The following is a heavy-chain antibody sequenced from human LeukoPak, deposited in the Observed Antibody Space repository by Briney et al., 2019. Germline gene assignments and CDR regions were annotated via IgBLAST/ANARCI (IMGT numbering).Heavy chain of an antibody. V-gene: IGHV4-59*01. Sequence: SETLSLTCTVSGGSISSYYWSWIRQPPGKGLEWIGYIYYSGSTNYNPSLKSRVTISVDTSKKQFSLKLSSVTAADTAVYYCARDRATGNYAFDIWGQGTMVTVSS. CDR1: GGSISSYY. J-gene: IGHJ3*02. CDR2: IYYSGST. D-gene: IGHD1-26*01. CDR3: ARDRATGNYAFDI.